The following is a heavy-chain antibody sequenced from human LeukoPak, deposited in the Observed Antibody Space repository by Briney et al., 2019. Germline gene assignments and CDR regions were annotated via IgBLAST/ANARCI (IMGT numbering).Heavy chain of an antibody. J-gene: IGHJ4*02. V-gene: IGHV3-33*01. CDR2: IWYDGSNK. D-gene: IGHD6-13*01. CDR1: GYTFTSYY. Sequence: SCKASGYTFTSYYMHWVRQAPGKGLEWVAVIWYDGSNKYYADSVKGRFTISRDNSKNTLYLQMNSLRAEDTAVYYCARGIAAAGNDYWGQGTLVTVSS. CDR3: ARGIAAAGNDY.